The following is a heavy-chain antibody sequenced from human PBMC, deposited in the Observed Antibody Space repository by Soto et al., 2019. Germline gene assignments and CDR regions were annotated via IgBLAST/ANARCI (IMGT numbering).Heavy chain of an antibody. J-gene: IGHJ4*02. CDR2: IGTAGDT. CDR1: GFAFSSYD. CDR3: ARDGVYGSLSY. V-gene: IGHV3-13*01. Sequence: EVQLVESGGGLVQPGGSLRLSCAASGFAFSSYDMHWVRQATGKGLEWVSAIGTAGDTYYPGSVKGRFTISRENAKNSLYLQMNSLRAGDTAVYYCARDGVYGSLSYWGQGTLVTVSS. D-gene: IGHD2-8*01.